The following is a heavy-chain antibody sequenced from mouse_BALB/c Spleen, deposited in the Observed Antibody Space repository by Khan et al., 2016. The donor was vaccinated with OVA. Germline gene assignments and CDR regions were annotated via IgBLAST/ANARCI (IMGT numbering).Heavy chain of an antibody. CDR3: ARIYGSDFDY. CDR1: GYSFTGYF. Sequence: VQLKQSGPELVKPGASVKISCKASGYSFTGYFMNWVMQSHGKSLAWIGRINPHIGETFYNPKFKGKATLTADESSSTAHMELRSLASEDSAVYYCARIYGSDFDYWGQGTTLTVSS. D-gene: IGHD1-1*01. J-gene: IGHJ2*01. V-gene: IGHV1-20*02. CDR2: INPHIGET.